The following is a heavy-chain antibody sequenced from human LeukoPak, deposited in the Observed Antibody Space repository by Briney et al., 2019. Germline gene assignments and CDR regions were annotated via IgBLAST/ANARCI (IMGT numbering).Heavy chain of an antibody. CDR3: ASGFTYGSGTNLDY. CDR2: IYYSGST. V-gene: IGHV4-39*01. Sequence: SETLSLTCTVSGGSISSSSYYWGWIRQPPGEGLEWIGSIYYSGSTYYNPSLKSRVTISVDTSKNQFSLKLSSVTAADTAVYYCASGFTYGSGTNLDYWGQGTLVTVSS. J-gene: IGHJ4*02. CDR1: GGSISSSSYY. D-gene: IGHD3-10*01.